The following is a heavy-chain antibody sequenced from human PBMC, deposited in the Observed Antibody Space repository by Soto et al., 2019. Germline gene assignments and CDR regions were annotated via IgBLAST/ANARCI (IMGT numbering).Heavy chain of an antibody. CDR1: GFTFSSCA. D-gene: IGHD2-15*01. Sequence: EVQLLESGGGLVQPGGSLRLSCAASGFTFSSCAMSWVRQAPGKGLEWVSAISGSGGSTYYADSVKGRFTISRENSKNPLYMQRHSLRAEDTAVYYCAKDIGRSSPKSRMDVWGRGTTVTVSS. CDR2: ISGSGGST. J-gene: IGHJ6*04. V-gene: IGHV3-23*01. CDR3: AKDIGRSSPKSRMDV.